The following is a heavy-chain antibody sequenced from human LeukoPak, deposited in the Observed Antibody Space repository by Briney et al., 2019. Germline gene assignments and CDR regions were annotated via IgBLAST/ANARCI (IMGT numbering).Heavy chain of an antibody. J-gene: IGHJ4*02. D-gene: IGHD7-27*01. CDR2: IVVGSGNT. CDR1: GFTFTSSA. V-gene: IGHV1-58*02. Sequence: SVKVSCKASGFTFTSSAMQWVRQARGQRLEWIGWIVVGSGNTNYAQKFQERVTITRDMSTSTAYMELSSLRSEDTAVYYCAADPNWGRGGDFFDYWGQGTLVTVSS. CDR3: AADPNWGRGGDFFDY.